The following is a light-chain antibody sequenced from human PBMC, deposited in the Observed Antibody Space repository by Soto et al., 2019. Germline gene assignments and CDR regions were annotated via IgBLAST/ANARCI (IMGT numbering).Light chain of an antibody. CDR3: CSFLGVTNDV. Sequence: QSVLTQPASVSGSPGQSITISCSGNAVSYQLVSWYQQQPGKAPKLILYNVTRRPSGVSNRFSGFKSGTTASLKITGLQAEDEADYYCCSFLGVTNDVFGNGTMVTVL. V-gene: IGLV2-23*02. CDR1: GNAVSYQL. CDR2: NVT. J-gene: IGLJ1*01.